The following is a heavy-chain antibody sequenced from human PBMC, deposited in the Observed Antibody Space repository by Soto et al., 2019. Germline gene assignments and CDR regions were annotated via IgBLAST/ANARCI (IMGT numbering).Heavy chain of an antibody. D-gene: IGHD1-26*01. J-gene: IGHJ6*02. CDR2: IWFDGNSK. CDR1: GFTFSSYD. Sequence: ESGGDVVQPGRSLRLSCAASGFTFSSYDMHWVRQAPGKGLEWVAVIWFDGNSKYYADSVKGRFTISRDNSKNTLYLQMDSLRAEDTAVFYCARDRSREIVRATRGYGMDVWGQGTTVTSP. CDR3: ARDRSREIVRATRGYGMDV. V-gene: IGHV3-33*01.